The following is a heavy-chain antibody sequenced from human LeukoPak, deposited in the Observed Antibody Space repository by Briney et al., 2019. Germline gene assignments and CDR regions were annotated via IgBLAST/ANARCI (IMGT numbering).Heavy chain of an antibody. J-gene: IGHJ4*02. CDR3: ARDSGIAVDGTDY. CDR2: ISSSSSYI. Sequence: GGSLRLSCAASGFTFSSYSMNWVRQAPGKGLEWVSSISSSSSYIYYADSVKGRFTISRDNAKNSLYLQMNSLRAEDTAVYYCARDSGIAVDGTDYWGQGTLVTVSS. CDR1: GFTFSSYS. V-gene: IGHV3-21*01. D-gene: IGHD6-19*01.